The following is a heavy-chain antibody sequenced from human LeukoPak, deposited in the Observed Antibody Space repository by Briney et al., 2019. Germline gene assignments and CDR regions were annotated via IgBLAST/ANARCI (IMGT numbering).Heavy chain of an antibody. D-gene: IGHD2/OR15-2a*01. Sequence: GGSLRLSCAASGRYWMHWVRQAPGKGLVWVSHINSGGSWTSYADSVKGRFTISKDNAKNTVYLQMSNLRVEDTAVYYCVSFYETYWGRGTLVTVSS. CDR2: INSGGSWT. CDR1: GRYW. CDR3: VSFYETY. J-gene: IGHJ4*02. V-gene: IGHV3-74*01.